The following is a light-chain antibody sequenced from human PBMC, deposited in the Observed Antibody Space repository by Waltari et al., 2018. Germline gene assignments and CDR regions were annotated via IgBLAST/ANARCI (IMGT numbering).Light chain of an antibody. J-gene: IGKJ5*01. V-gene: IGKV2-30*01. CDR1: ASLLYSDGNTY. CDR3: MQGTHWPPIT. Sequence: VVMTQSPLSLAVTLGQPASVSCRSSASLLYSDGNTYLNWFHQRPGQSPRRLIYKVSDRDSGVPDRFSGSGSGTDFTLTISRVEAEDVGIYYCMQGTHWPPITFGQGTRLEIK. CDR2: KVS.